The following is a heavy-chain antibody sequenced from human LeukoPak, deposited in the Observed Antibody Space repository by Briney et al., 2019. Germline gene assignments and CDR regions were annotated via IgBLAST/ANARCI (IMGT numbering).Heavy chain of an antibody. D-gene: IGHD1-26*01. J-gene: IGHJ6*03. CDR3: ASSIVGATDGYYYYYMDV. Sequence: SETLSLTCTVSGGSISSSSYYWGWIRQPPGKGLEWIGSIYYSGSTYYDPSLKSRVTISVDTSKNQFSLKLSSVTAADTAVYYCASSIVGATDGYYYYYMDVWGKGTTVTVSS. V-gene: IGHV4-39*01. CDR2: IYYSGST. CDR1: GGSISSSSYY.